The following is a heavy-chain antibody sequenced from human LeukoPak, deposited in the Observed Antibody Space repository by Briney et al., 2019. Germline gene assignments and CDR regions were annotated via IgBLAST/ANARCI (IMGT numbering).Heavy chain of an antibody. D-gene: IGHD1-1*01. CDR2: ISASGSNI. V-gene: IGHV3-48*01. J-gene: IGHJ4*02. CDR1: GFPLSSYS. CDR3: ARVKGTYFDY. Sequence: PGGSLRLSCTVSGFPLSSYSMNWFRQAPGKGLEWVAYISASGSNIYYVDSVMGRFTVSRDNPKSSLFLQMNSPRAEDTAVYYCARVKGTYFDYWGQGALVTASS.